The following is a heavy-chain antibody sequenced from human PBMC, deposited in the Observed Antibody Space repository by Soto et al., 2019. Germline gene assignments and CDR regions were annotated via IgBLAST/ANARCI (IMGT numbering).Heavy chain of an antibody. CDR1: DFIFLDYA. CDR2: ISRGGAYT. V-gene: IGHV3-23*01. Sequence: GGSLRLSCAASDFIFLDYAMTWVRQAPGKGLEWVSAISRGGAYTHYADSVEGRFTISRDNSKNILYLDMRSLRGEDTAFYYCTKDPSTGYADHWGQDTLVTVSS. CDR3: TKDPSTGYADH. J-gene: IGHJ1*01. D-gene: IGHD3-9*01.